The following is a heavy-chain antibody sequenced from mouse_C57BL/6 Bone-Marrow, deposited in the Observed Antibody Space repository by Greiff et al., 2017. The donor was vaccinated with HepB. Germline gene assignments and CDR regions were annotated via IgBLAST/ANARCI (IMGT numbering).Heavy chain of an antibody. V-gene: IGHV5-6*02. CDR1: GFTFSSYG. Sequence: DVKLVESGGDLVKPGGSLKLSCAASGFTFSSYGMSWVRQTPDKRLEWVATISSGGSYNYYPDSVKGRFTISRDNAKNTLYLQMSSLKSEDTAMYYWARHRLPAWCAYWGQGTLVTVSA. CDR3: ARHRLPAWCAY. CDR2: ISSGGSYN. D-gene: IGHD1-2*01. J-gene: IGHJ3*01.